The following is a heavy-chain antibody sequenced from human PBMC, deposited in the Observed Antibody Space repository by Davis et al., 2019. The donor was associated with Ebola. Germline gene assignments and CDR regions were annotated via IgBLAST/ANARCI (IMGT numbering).Heavy chain of an antibody. Sequence: PGGSLRLSCKGFGYSFSSYWIGWARQLPGKGLEWMGIVFPGDGDTRYSPSFQGQVTISADKSISTAYLQWSSLKASDTAMYYCARPTYYYYGMDVWGQGTTVTVSS. D-gene: IGHD1-26*01. J-gene: IGHJ6*02. V-gene: IGHV5-51*01. CDR3: ARPTYYYYGMDV. CDR1: GYSFSSYW. CDR2: VFPGDGDT.